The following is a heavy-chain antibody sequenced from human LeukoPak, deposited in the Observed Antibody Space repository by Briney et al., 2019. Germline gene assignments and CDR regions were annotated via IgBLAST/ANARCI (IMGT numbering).Heavy chain of an antibody. CDR2: ISAYNGNT. J-gene: IGHJ3*02. D-gene: IGHD3-16*01. CDR3: AREGGAPGAFDI. V-gene: IGHV1-18*01. Sequence: ASVNVSCKASGYTFTSYGFSWVRQAPGQGLEWMGWISAYNGNTNYVQKLQGRVTMTTDTSTSTADMELRSLRSDDTAVYYCAREGGAPGAFDIWGQGTMVTVSS. CDR1: GYTFTSYG.